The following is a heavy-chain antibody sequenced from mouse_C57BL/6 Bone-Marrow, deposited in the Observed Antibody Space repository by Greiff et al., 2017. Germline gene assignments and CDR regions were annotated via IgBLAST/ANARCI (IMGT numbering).Heavy chain of an antibody. Sequence: VQLQQSGAELVKPGASVKMSCKASGYTFTTYPIEWMKQNHGKSLEWIGNFHPYNDDTKFNEKFKGKATLTVEKSSSTVYLELSRLTSDDSAVYYCARGGRSLYYAMDYWGQGTSVTVSS. CDR3: ARGGRSLYYAMDY. V-gene: IGHV1-47*01. CDR1: GYTFTTYP. J-gene: IGHJ4*01. CDR2: FHPYNDDT.